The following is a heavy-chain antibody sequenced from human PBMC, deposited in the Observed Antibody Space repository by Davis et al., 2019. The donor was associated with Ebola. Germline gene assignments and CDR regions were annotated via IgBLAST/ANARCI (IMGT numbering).Heavy chain of an antibody. CDR1: GGSISSGGYY. V-gene: IGHV4-39*07. Sequence: PSETLSLTCTVSGGSISSGGYYWSWIRQPPGKGLEWIGEINHSGSTNYNPSLKSRVTISVDTSKNQFSLKLSSVTAADTAVYYCARVGCSSTSCNPSPFDYWGQGTLVTVSS. D-gene: IGHD2-2*01. CDR2: INHSGST. CDR3: ARVGCSSTSCNPSPFDY. J-gene: IGHJ4*02.